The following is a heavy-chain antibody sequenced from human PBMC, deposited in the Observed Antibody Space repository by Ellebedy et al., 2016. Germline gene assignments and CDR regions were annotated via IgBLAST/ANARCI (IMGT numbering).Heavy chain of an antibody. V-gene: IGHV4-4*02. Sequence: GSLRLXXTVSGGSISTYNWWSWVRQSPGKGLEWIGEIYFSGSTNYNPSLRSRVTKSVDKSKNQFSLRLSSVTAADTAVYYCASLSPDGDLGYWGQGTLVTVSS. CDR1: GGSISTYNW. D-gene: IGHD4-17*01. CDR3: ASLSPDGDLGY. J-gene: IGHJ4*02. CDR2: IYFSGST.